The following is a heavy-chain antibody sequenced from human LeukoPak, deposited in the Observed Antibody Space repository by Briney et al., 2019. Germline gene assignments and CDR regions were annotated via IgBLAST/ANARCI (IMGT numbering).Heavy chain of an antibody. V-gene: IGHV3-21*01. D-gene: IGHD6-19*01. Sequence: GGSLRLSCAASGFTFSSYNINWVRQAPGKGLEWVSSISSSSSYIYYADSVKRRFTISRDNAKNSLYLQMNSLRAEDTAVYYCAKEDSNGWYFFDYWGQGTLVTVSS. CDR3: AKEDSNGWYFFDY. J-gene: IGHJ4*02. CDR2: ISSSSSYI. CDR1: GFTFSSYN.